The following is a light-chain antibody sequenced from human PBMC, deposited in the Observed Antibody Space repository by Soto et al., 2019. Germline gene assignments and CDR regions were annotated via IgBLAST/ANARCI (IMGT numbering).Light chain of an antibody. CDR1: QSISSY. Sequence: DIQMTQFPSSLSASVGDRVTITCRASQSISSYVNWYQHKPGKAPKVLINAASSLQSGVPSRFSGSGSGTDFTLTISSLQPEDFATYYCQHTDSSPHTFGQGTKLEIK. CDR3: QHTDSSPHT. V-gene: IGKV1-39*01. J-gene: IGKJ2*01. CDR2: AAS.